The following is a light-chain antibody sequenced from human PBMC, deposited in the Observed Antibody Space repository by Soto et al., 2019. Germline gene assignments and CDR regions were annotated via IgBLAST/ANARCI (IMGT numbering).Light chain of an antibody. Sequence: QSALTQPPSVSGSPGQSVTISCTGTSSDVGDYDYVSWYPQHPGTAPKLLISDVSRRHSGVPDRFSGSKSGNTASLTISGLQVDDEGDYYCCSYAGTSTYVFGTGTKLTVL. CDR1: SSDVGDYDY. J-gene: IGLJ1*01. CDR3: CSYAGTSTYV. V-gene: IGLV2-11*01. CDR2: DVS.